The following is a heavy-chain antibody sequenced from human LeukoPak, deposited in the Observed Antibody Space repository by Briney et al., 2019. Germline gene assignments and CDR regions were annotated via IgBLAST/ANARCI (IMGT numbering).Heavy chain of an antibody. CDR2: IIPIFGTA. J-gene: IGHJ3*02. CDR3: ASPTYYYDSSTPFDI. Sequence: SVKVPCKASGGTFSSYAISWVRQAPGQGLEWMGGIIPIFGTANYAQKFQGRVTVTTDESTSTAYMELSSLRSEDTAVYYCASPTYYYDSSTPFDIWGQGTMVTVSS. CDR1: GGTFSSYA. D-gene: IGHD3-22*01. V-gene: IGHV1-69*05.